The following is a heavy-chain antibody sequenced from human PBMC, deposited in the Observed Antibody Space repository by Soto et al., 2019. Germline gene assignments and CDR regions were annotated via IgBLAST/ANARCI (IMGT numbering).Heavy chain of an antibody. Sequence: QVQLVQSGAEAKKPGASVTVSCQASGYTFTSYDINWVRLATGQGLEWMGFMTPSSGNTGYAQKFQGRVTLTRNTSIRTAYLELSRLRSDDTAVYYCTRGDFWGQGTLVTVSS. V-gene: IGHV1-8*01. J-gene: IGHJ4*02. CDR1: GYTFTSYD. CDR2: MTPSSGNT. CDR3: TRGDF.